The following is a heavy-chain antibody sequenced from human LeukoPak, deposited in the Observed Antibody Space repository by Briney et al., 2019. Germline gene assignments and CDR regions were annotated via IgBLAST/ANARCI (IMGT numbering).Heavy chain of an antibody. V-gene: IGHV1-18*01. J-gene: IGHJ4*02. CDR1: GYSFTNYG. CDR3: ARAPRVASTGRFDY. D-gene: IGHD6-13*01. CDR2: ISGYTGNT. Sequence: GASVKVSCKASGYSFTNYGVNWVRQAPGQGLEWLGWISGYTGNTDYAQKFQGRVTMTTDTSTTTAYMELRSLRSDGTAVYYCARAPRVASTGRFDYWGQGTLATVSS.